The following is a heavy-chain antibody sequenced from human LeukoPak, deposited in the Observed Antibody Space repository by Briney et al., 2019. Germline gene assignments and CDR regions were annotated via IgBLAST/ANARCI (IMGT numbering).Heavy chain of an antibody. J-gene: IGHJ4*02. V-gene: IGHV3-11*05. CDR1: GFTFRDYY. CDR2: ICSSSGYT. CDR3: ARDRPPSYYYDSSGAYFDY. Sequence: PGGSLRLSCAASGFTFRDYYMSWIRQAPGKGLEWGSYICSSSGYTNYAESVKGRFTISRDNAKNSLYLQMNSLRAEDTAVYYCARDRPPSYYYDSSGAYFDYWGQGTLVTVSS. D-gene: IGHD3-22*01.